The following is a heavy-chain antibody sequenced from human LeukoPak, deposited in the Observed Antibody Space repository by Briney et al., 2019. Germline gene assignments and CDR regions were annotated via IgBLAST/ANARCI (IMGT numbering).Heavy chain of an antibody. Sequence: GGSLRLSCAASGFTFSSYSMNRVRQAPGKGLEGVSSISSSSSYIYYADSVKGRFTISRDNAKNSLYLQMNSLRAEDTAVYYCARETHCTNGVCYTAFDYWGQGTLVTVSS. J-gene: IGHJ4*02. CDR2: ISSSSSYI. D-gene: IGHD2-8*01. CDR1: GFTFSSYS. CDR3: ARETHCTNGVCYTAFDY. V-gene: IGHV3-21*01.